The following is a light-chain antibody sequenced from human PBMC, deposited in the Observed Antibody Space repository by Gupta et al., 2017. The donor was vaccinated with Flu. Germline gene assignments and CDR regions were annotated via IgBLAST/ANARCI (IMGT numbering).Light chain of an antibody. CDR3: QHRNSSPNI. CDR1: QGISSY. CDR2: AAS. V-gene: IGKV1-9*01. Sequence: DIQLTQSPSFLSASVGDRVTITCRASQGISSYLAWYQQKPGKAPKLLIYAASTLQSGVPSRFSGSGSGTEFTLTISSLQPEDFATYYCQHRNSSPNIFGQGTKMEIK. J-gene: IGKJ2*01.